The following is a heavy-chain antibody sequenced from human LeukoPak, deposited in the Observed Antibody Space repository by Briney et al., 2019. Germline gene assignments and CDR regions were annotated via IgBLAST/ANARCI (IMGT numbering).Heavy chain of an antibody. CDR2: IIPIFGTA. CDR1: GGTFSSYA. D-gene: IGHD5-18*01. Sequence: GASVKVSCKASGGTFSSYAISWVRQAPGQGLEWMGGIIPIFGTANYAQKFQGRVTITTDESTSTAYMELSSQRSEDTAVYYCAGTYTAMVVHFDYWGQGTLVTVSS. CDR3: AGTYTAMVVHFDY. V-gene: IGHV1-69*05. J-gene: IGHJ4*02.